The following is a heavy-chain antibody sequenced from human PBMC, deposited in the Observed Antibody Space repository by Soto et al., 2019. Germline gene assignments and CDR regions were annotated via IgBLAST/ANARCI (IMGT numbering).Heavy chain of an antibody. CDR2: IIPIGGTA. D-gene: IGHD3-10*01. J-gene: IGHJ6*02. Sequence: QVQLVQSGAEVKKPWSSVKVSCKASGGTFSSYAISWVRQAPGQGLEWMGGIIPIGGTANYAQKFQGRVTITADESTSTAYMELGSLTSEDTAVYYCARDLLGFGYTYADVWGQGTTVTVSS. V-gene: IGHV1-69*12. CDR1: GGTFSSYA. CDR3: ARDLLGFGYTYADV.